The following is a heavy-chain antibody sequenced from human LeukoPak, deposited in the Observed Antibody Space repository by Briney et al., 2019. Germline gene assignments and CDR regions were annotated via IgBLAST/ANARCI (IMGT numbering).Heavy chain of an antibody. CDR1: GFIFSSFD. CDR2: ISGSGSST. Sequence: PGGSLRLSCVASGFIFSSFDMNWVRQAPGKGLEWVSGISGSGSSTYYADSVKGRFTVSRDNSKNTLYLEMNSLRAEDTAVYYCASTYGSGSDQYYFDYWGQGTLVTVSS. D-gene: IGHD3-10*01. J-gene: IGHJ4*02. V-gene: IGHV3-23*01. CDR3: ASTYGSGSDQYYFDY.